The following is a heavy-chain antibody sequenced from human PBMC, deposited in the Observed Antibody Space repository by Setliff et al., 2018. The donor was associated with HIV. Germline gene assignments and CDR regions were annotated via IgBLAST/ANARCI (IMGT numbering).Heavy chain of an antibody. D-gene: IGHD2-15*01. CDR2: VSHTGNT. V-gene: IGHV4-59*11. Sequence: LSLTCTVSGDSINTHYWSWIRQPPGKGLEWIGYVSHTGNTNSNPSLKSRVTISVDTSKNQFSLKLTSVTAADTAFYYCARVSRLHPFDPWGQGVLVTVSS. CDR3: ARVSRLHPFDP. CDR1: GDSINTHY. J-gene: IGHJ5*02.